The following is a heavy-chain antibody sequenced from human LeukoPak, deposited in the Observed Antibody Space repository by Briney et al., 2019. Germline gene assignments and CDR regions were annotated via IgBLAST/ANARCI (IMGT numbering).Heavy chain of an antibody. CDR1: GYTFTGYY. J-gene: IGHJ5*02. CDR3: AREDGDYVGFWFDP. D-gene: IGHD4-17*01. Sequence: ASVKVPCKASGYTFTGYYMHWVRQAPGQGLEWMGWINPNSGGTNYAQKFQGRVTMTRDTSISTAYMELSRLRSDDTAVYYCAREDGDYVGFWFDPWGQGTLVTVSS. CDR2: INPNSGGT. V-gene: IGHV1-2*02.